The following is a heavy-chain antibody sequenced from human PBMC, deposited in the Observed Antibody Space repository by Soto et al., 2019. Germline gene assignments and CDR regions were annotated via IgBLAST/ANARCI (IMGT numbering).Heavy chain of an antibody. CDR3: ARDIKDYDFWSGNYNWFDP. D-gene: IGHD3-3*01. CDR2: INSDGSST. J-gene: IGHJ5*02. Sequence: EVQLVESGGGLVQPGGSLRLSCAASGFTFSSYWMHWVRQAPGKGLVWVSRINSDGSSTSYADTVKGRFTISRDNAKHTLYLQMNSLRAEDTAVYYCARDIKDYDFWSGNYNWFDPWGQGTLVTVSS. V-gene: IGHV3-74*01. CDR1: GFTFSSYW.